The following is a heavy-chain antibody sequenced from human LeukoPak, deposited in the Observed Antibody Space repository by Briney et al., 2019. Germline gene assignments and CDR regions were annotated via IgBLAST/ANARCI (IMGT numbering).Heavy chain of an antibody. CDR1: GGSFSGYY. V-gene: IGHV4-34*01. Sequence: PSETLSLTCAVYGGSFSGYYWSWVPQPPGQGLEWIGEINHSGSTNYNPSLKSRDTISVDTSKNQFSLKLSSVTAADTAIYYFQSRFLEWLLDYWGQGTLVTVSS. CDR3: QSRFLEWLLDY. CDR2: INHSGST. J-gene: IGHJ4*02. D-gene: IGHD3-3*01.